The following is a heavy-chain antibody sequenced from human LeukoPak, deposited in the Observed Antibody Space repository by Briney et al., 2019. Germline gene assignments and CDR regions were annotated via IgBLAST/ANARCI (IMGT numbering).Heavy chain of an antibody. J-gene: IGHJ4*02. CDR3: ARDDDDSSGFGDY. D-gene: IGHD3-22*01. CDR1: GFTFSSYA. Sequence: GGSLRLSCAASGFTFSSYAMHWVRQAPGKGLEGVAVISYDGSNKYYADSVKGRFTISRDNSKNTLYLQMNSLRAEDTAVYYCARDDDDSSGFGDYWGQGTLVTVSS. V-gene: IGHV3-30-3*01. CDR2: ISYDGSNK.